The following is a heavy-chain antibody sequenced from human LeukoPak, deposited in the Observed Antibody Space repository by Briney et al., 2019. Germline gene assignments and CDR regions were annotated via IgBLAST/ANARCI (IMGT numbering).Heavy chain of an antibody. CDR1: GFTFSSYA. J-gene: IGHJ4*02. CDR2: ISGSGGST. D-gene: IGHD2-2*01. CDR3: AKFSRRSSTSRVGPCFDY. V-gene: IGHV3-23*01. Sequence: GGSLRLSCAASGFTFSSYAMSWVRHAPGKGLEWVSAISGSGGSTYYADSVKGRFTISRDNSKNTLYLQMNSLRAEDTAVYYCAKFSRRSSTSRVGPCFDYWGQGTLVTVSS.